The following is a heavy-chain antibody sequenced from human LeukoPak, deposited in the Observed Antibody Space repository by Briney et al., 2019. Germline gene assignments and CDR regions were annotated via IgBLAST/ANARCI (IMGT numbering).Heavy chain of an antibody. D-gene: IGHD1-26*01. Sequence: GGSLRLSCAASGFTFSSYAMHWVRQAPGKGLEYVSAISSNGGSTYYANSVKGRFTISRDNSKNTLYLQMGSLRPDDMAVYYCARARHSGSYYADYWGQGTLVTVSS. CDR3: ARARHSGSYYADY. CDR1: GFTFSSYA. V-gene: IGHV3-64*01. J-gene: IGHJ4*02. CDR2: ISSNGGST.